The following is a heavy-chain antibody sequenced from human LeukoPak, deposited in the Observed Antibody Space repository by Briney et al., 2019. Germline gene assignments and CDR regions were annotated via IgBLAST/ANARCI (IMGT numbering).Heavy chain of an antibody. CDR2: IIPMLGIA. CDR3: ARGDFSGYSYGYSGIDY. CDR1: GGTFSSYA. Sequence: ASVNVSCKASGGTFSSYAISWVRQAPGQGLEWMGRIIPMLGIANYAQKFQGRATITADKSTTTTYMELSSLRSEDTAVYYCARGDFSGYSYGYSGIDYWGQGTLVTVSS. D-gene: IGHD5-18*01. V-gene: IGHV1-69*04. J-gene: IGHJ4*02.